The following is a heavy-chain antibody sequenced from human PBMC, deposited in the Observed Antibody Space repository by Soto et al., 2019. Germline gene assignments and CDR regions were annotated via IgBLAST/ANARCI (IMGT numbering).Heavy chain of an antibody. CDR2: VIPMSGSS. Sequence: QVQLVQSGAEVQKPGSSVKVSCKASGGTFSTYVISWVRQAPGQGLEWMGRVIPMSGSSNYAQKFQGRVTITADKDTSIAYMEVRRLRSEDTAVYYCARGRPRSGPPFYYYGLDVWGQGTKVIVSS. J-gene: IGHJ6*02. D-gene: IGHD1-26*01. CDR1: GGTFSTYV. CDR3: ARGRPRSGPPFYYYGLDV. V-gene: IGHV1-69*06.